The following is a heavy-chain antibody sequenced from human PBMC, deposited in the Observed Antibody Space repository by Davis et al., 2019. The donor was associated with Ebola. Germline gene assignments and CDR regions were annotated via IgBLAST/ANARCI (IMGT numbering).Heavy chain of an antibody. CDR3: AGIGYSGHTYYYYYGMDV. D-gene: IGHD6-13*01. J-gene: IGHJ6*02. Sequence: GESLKIYCAASGFTFSSYSMNWVRQAPGKGLEWVSSISSSSSYIYYADSVKGRFTISRDNAKNSLYLQMNSLRAEDTAVYYCAGIGYSGHTYYYYYGMDVWGQGTTVTVSS. CDR1: GFTFSSYS. CDR2: ISSSSSYI. V-gene: IGHV3-21*01.